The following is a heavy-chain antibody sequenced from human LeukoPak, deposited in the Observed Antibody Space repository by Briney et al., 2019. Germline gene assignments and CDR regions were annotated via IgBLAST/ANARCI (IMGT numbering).Heavy chain of an antibody. D-gene: IGHD3-16*01. J-gene: IGHJ3*02. CDR1: GGSISSYY. CDR2: IYYSGST. V-gene: IGHV4-59*01. CDR3: ARVQYYHATGYWGSNDHPRAFDI. Sequence: PSETLSLTCTVSGGSISSYYWSWIRQPPGKGLEWIGYIYYSGSTNYNPSLKSRVTISVDRSSDQFSLNLTSVTAPDTAVYYCARVQYYHATGYWGSNDHPRAFDIWGQGTMVTVSS.